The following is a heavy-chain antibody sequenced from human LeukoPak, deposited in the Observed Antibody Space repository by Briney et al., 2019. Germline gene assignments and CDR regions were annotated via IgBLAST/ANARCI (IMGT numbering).Heavy chain of an antibody. J-gene: IGHJ6*03. CDR2: ISGSGGST. CDR1: GFTFSSYG. CDR3: AKDGDRGAFSYARDPEYYYYMDV. D-gene: IGHD3-10*01. V-gene: IGHV3-23*01. Sequence: PGGSLRLSCAASGFTFSSYGMSWVRQAPGKGLEWVSAISGSGGSTYYADSVKGRFTISRDNSKNTLYLQMNSLRAEDTAVYYCAKDGDRGAFSYARDPEYYYYMDVWGKGTTVTVSS.